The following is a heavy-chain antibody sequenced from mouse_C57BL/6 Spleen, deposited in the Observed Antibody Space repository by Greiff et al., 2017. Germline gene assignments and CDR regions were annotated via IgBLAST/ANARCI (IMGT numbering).Heavy chain of an antibody. CDR2: INPSNGGT. CDR1: GYTFTSYW. CDR3: ARRNGNYHAMDY. V-gene: IGHV1-53*01. J-gene: IGHJ4*01. D-gene: IGHD2-1*01. Sequence: QVQLKESGTELVKPGASVKLSCKASGYTFTSYWMHWVKQRPGQGLEWIGNINPSNGGTNYNEKFKSKATLTVDKSSSTAYMQLSSLTSEDSAVYYCARRNGNYHAMDYWGQGTSVTVSS.